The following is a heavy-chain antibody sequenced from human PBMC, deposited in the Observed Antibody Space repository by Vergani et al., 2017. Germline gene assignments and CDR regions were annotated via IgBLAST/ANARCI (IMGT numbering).Heavy chain of an antibody. J-gene: IGHJ3*02. D-gene: IGHD3-22*01. V-gene: IGHV4-39*07. CDR2: ISYTGST. CDR1: DGSIGSSSYY. Sequence: QLQLQESGPGLVKPSETLSLTCTVSDGSIGSSSYYWGWIRQPPGKGLEWIGSISYTGSTFYSPSLKSRVTMSVDTSNNQFSLRLSSVTAADTAVYYCARDSQDDSSGYVPDDAFDIWGQGTMVTVSS. CDR3: ARDSQDDSSGYVPDDAFDI.